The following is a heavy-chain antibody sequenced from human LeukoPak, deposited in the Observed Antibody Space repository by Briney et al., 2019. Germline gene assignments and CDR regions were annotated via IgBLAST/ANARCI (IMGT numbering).Heavy chain of an antibody. CDR3: AKASPPSGFFDY. V-gene: IGHV3-9*01. J-gene: IGHJ4*02. CDR2: ISWNSGSI. CDR1: GFTFDDYA. D-gene: IGHD6-19*01. Sequence: GGSLRLSCAASGFTFDDYAMHWVRQAPGKGLEWVSGISWNSGSIGYADSVKGRFTISRDNAKNSLYLQMNSPRAEDTALYYCAKASPPSGFFDYWGQGTLVTVSS.